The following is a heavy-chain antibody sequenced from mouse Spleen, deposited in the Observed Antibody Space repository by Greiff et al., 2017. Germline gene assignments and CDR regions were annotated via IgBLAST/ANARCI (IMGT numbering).Heavy chain of an antibody. CDR3: ASAKPKYYFDY. CDR1: GFTFSDYG. D-gene: IGHD3-3*01. CDR2: ISSGSSTI. J-gene: IGHJ2*01. Sequence: EVKLEESGGGLVKPGGSLKLSCAASGFTFSDYGMHWVRQAPEKGLEWVAYISSGSSTIYYADTVKGRFTISRDNAKNTLFLQMTSLRSEDTAMYYCASAKPKYYFDYWGQGTTLTVSS. V-gene: IGHV5-17*01.